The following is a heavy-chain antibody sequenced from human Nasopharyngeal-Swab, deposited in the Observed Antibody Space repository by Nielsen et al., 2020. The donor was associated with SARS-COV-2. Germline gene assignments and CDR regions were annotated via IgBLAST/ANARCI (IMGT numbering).Heavy chain of an antibody. V-gene: IGHV3-23*01. Sequence: GGSLRLSCAASGFTFSSYAMSWVRQAPGKGLEWVSAISGSGGSTYYADPVKGRFTIPRDNSKNPLYLQMNSPRAEDTAVYYCAKADTAMVGYNWFDPWGQGTLVTVSS. J-gene: IGHJ5*02. CDR1: GFTFSSYA. D-gene: IGHD5-18*01. CDR2: ISGSGGST. CDR3: AKADTAMVGYNWFDP.